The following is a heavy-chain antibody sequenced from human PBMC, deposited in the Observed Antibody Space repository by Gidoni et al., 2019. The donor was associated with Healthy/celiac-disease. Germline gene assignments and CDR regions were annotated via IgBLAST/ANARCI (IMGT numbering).Heavy chain of an antibody. CDR1: GGTFSSYA. CDR3: ARARIEFFVQFGYYYYGMDV. V-gene: IGHV1-69*01. D-gene: IGHD5-12*01. J-gene: IGHJ6*02. CDR2: IIPIFGTA. Sequence: QVQLVQSGAEVKKPGSSVKVSCKASGGTFSSYAIIWVRQAPGQGLEWMGGIIPIFGTANYAQKFQGRVTITADESTSTAYMELSSLRSEDTAVYYCARARIEFFVQFGYYYYGMDVWGQGTTVTVSS.